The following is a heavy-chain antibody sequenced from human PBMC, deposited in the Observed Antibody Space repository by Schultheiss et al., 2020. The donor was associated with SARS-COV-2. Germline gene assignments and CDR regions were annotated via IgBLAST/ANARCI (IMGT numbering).Heavy chain of an antibody. J-gene: IGHJ4*02. V-gene: IGHV3-23*01. Sequence: GGSLRLSCAASGFTFSRYAMTWIRQAPGKGLEWVSDVSGSGGSTYYADFVKGRFTVSRDNAKNTMNLQMNSLRAEDTAVYYCAKTSYPESSRYISYFDYWGQGTLVTVSS. CDR2: VSGSGGST. CDR1: GFTFSRYA. D-gene: IGHD3-22*01. CDR3: AKTSYPESSRYISYFDY.